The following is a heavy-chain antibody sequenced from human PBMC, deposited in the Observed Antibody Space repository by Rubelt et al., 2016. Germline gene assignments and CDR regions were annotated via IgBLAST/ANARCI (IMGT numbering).Heavy chain of an antibody. CDR1: GGSISSYY. CDR2: IYYTGTT. CDR3: AGRGYNDGRSFDY. Sequence: QVQLQESGPGLVKPSETLSLTCTVSGGSISSYYWTWIRQPPGKGLEWIGYIYYTGTTNYNPSLKSRVTISVDTSKNKFSLKLSSVTAAETAGYYCAGRGYNDGRSFDYWGQGTLVTVSS. D-gene: IGHD5-18*01. V-gene: IGHV4-59*01. J-gene: IGHJ4*02.